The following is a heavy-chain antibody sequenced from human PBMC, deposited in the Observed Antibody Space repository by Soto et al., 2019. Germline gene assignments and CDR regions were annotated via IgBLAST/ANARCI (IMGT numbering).Heavy chain of an antibody. V-gene: IGHV2-5*02. J-gene: IGHJ4*02. CDR1: GFSLTTSGAG. Sequence: QITLNESGPTVVRPTETLTLTCRFSGFSLTTSGAGVGWIRQSPGKPPEWLALIYWDDDKHYSASLKSRLTITQDTSKHQVVLTVSDLDPTDTATYYCAHRVLRTVFGLVTTTAIYFDFWGQGTPVAVSS. CDR3: AHRVLRTVFGLVTTTAIYFDF. D-gene: IGHD3-3*01. CDR2: IYWDDDK.